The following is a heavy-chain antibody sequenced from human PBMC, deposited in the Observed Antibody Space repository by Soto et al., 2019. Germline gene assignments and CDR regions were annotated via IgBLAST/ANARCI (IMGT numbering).Heavy chain of an antibody. Sequence: GASVKVSCKASGGTFSSYTITWVRQATGQGLEWMGWMNPNSGNTGYAQKFQGRVTMTRNTSISTAYMELSSLRSEDTAVYYCARGHSRGSGYPNYCYYGMDVWGQGTTVTVSS. CDR1: GGTFSSYT. D-gene: IGHD3-3*01. J-gene: IGHJ6*02. CDR3: ARGHSRGSGYPNYCYYGMDV. V-gene: IGHV1-8*02. CDR2: MNPNSGNT.